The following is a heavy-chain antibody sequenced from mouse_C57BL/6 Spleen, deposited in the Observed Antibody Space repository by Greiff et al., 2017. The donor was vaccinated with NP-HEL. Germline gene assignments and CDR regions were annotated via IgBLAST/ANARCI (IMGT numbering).Heavy chain of an antibody. Sequence: EVQLQQSGPELVKPGASVKMSCKASGYTFTDYNMHWVKQSHGKSLEWIGYINPNNGGTSYNQKFKGKATLTVNKSSSTAYMELRSLTSEDSAVYYCARAGFYYNNPYYAVDYWGQGTSVTVSS. V-gene: IGHV1-22*01. CDR2: INPNNGGT. CDR3: ARAGFYYNNPYYAVDY. CDR1: GYTFTDYN. J-gene: IGHJ4*01. D-gene: IGHD2-5*01.